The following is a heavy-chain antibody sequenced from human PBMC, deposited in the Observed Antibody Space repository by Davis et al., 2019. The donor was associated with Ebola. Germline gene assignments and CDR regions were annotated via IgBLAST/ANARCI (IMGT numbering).Heavy chain of an antibody. J-gene: IGHJ3*01. D-gene: IGHD1-26*01. CDR2: ISYDGSNK. Sequence: GESLKISCAASGFTFSSYAMHWVRQAPGKGLEWVAVISYDGSNKYYADSVKGRFTISRDNSKNTLYLQMNSLRAEDTAVYYCARDVYSGSYWGQGTMVTVSS. CDR3: ARDVYSGSY. V-gene: IGHV3-30-3*01. CDR1: GFTFSSYA.